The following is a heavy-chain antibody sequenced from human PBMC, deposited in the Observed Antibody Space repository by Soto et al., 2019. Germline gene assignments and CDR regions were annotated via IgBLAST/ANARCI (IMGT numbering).Heavy chain of an antibody. J-gene: IGHJ6*02. D-gene: IGHD5-12*01. Sequence: QVQLVESGGGVVQPGRSLRLSCAASGFPFTSYGMHWVREGPDKGLEWVAIISYDGSNKYYADSVKGRFTISRDNSKNTLYLQMNSLRAEDTAVYYCARDYYRFNSGYGFSMDVWGQGTTVTVSS. CDR3: ARDYYRFNSGYGFSMDV. CDR2: ISYDGSNK. V-gene: IGHV3-30*03. CDR1: GFPFTSYG.